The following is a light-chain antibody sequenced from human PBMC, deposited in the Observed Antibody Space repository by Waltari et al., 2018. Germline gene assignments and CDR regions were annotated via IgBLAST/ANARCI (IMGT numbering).Light chain of an antibody. Sequence: QSALTQPASVSGSPGQSITISCSGTSSDVGDYTVASWYQQHPGKSPKLIIYEVTKRPSGVSNRFSGSKSGNTASLTISGLQAEDEADYYCCSYAASSIPVVFGGGTKLTVL. J-gene: IGLJ3*02. CDR1: SSDVGDYTV. CDR2: EVT. V-gene: IGLV2-23*02. CDR3: CSYAASSIPVV.